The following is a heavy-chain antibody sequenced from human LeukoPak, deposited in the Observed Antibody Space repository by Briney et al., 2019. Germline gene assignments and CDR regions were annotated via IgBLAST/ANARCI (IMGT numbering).Heavy chain of an antibody. V-gene: IGHV3-74*01. J-gene: IGHJ4*02. CDR3: AREGRGYSYAFEY. Sequence: GRSPRLSCAASGLTFITSEMNWVGQAAGKGLVWVSRINSDGSSTTYADSVKGRFTISRDNGQNTLYLQMNSLRAEDTAVYYCAREGRGYSYAFEYWGQGTLVTVSS. CDR1: GLTFITSE. D-gene: IGHD5-18*01. CDR2: INSDGSST.